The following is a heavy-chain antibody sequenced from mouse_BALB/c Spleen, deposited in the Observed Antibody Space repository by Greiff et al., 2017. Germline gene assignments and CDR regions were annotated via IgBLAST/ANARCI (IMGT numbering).Heavy chain of an antibody. Sequence: QVQLQQPGAELVKPGTSVKLSCKASGYNFTSYWINWVKLRPGQGLEWIGDIYPGSGSTNYNEKFKGKATFTADTSSNTAYMQLSSLTSEDSAVYYCARGDSYYAMDDWGQGTSVTVSS. J-gene: IGHJ4*01. CDR2: IYPGSGST. V-gene: IGHV1-55*01. CDR3: ARGDSYYAMDD. CDR1: GYNFTSYW.